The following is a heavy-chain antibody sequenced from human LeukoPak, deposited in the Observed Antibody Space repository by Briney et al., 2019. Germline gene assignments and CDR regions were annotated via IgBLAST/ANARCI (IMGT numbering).Heavy chain of an antibody. CDR2: IYYSGST. D-gene: IGHD2/OR15-2a*01. V-gene: IGHV4-39*01. Sequence: SETLSLTCTVSGGSISSSSYYWGWIRQPPGKGLEWIGSIYYSGSTYYNPSLKSRVTISVDTSKNQFSLKLSSVTAADTAVYYCARVLRHYYYYYMDVWGKGTTVTISS. CDR3: ARVLRHYYYYYMDV. CDR1: GGSISSSSYY. J-gene: IGHJ6*03.